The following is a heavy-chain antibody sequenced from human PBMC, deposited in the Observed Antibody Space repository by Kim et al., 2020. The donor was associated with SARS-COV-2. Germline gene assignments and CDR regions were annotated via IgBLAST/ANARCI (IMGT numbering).Heavy chain of an antibody. CDR2: ISAYNGNT. CDR3: VRDRPWMGGGYGRRLDY. V-gene: IGHV1-18*01. J-gene: IGHJ4*02. CDR1: GYTFTSYG. Sequence: ASVKVSCKASGYTFTSYGISWVRQAPGQGLEWMGWISAYNGNTNYAQKLQGRVTMTTDTSTSTAYMELRSLRSDDTAVYYCVRDRPWMGGGYGRRLDYWGQGTLVTVSS. D-gene: IGHD1-26*01.